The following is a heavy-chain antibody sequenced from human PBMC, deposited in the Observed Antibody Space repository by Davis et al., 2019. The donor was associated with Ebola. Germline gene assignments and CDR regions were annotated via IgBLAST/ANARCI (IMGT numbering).Heavy chain of an antibody. CDR1: AFTFSSYW. V-gene: IGHV3-74*01. J-gene: IGHJ4*02. Sequence: PGGSLRLSCAASAFTFSSYWMHWVRQAPGKWLVWVSRINSDGSSTNYADSVKGRFTISRDNAKNTLYLKMNSLRAEDTAVYYCTTLGSFWHLDYWGQGTLVTVS. CDR2: INSDGSST. CDR3: TTLGSFWHLDY. D-gene: IGHD2/OR15-2a*01.